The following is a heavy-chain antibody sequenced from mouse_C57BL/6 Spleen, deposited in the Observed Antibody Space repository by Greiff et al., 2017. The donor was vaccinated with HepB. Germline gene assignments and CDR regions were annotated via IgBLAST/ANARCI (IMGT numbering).Heavy chain of an antibody. V-gene: IGHV1-50*01. CDR3: AIITTVVATPHWYFDV. CDR1: GYTFTSYW. J-gene: IGHJ1*03. CDR2: IDPSDSYT. D-gene: IGHD1-1*01. Sequence: QVQLQQPGAELVKPGASVKLSCKASGYTFTSYWMQWVKQRPGQGLEWIGEIDPSDSYTNYNQKFKGKATLTVDTSSSTAYMQLSSLTSEDSAVYDCAIITTVVATPHWYFDVWGTGTTVTVSS.